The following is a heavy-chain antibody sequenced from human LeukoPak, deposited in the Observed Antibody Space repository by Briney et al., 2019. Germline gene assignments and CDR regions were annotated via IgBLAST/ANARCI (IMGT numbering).Heavy chain of an antibody. D-gene: IGHD3-10*01. CDR1: GYTFTSYA. J-gene: IGHJ3*02. CDR3: ARDRVLLWFGAPGDAFDI. CDR2: INAGNGNT. Sequence: GASVKVSCKASGYTFTSYAMHWVRQAPGQRLEWMGWINAGNGNTKYSQKFQGRVTITRDTSASTAYMELSGLRSEDTAVYYCARDRVLLWFGAPGDAFDIWGQGTMVTVSS. V-gene: IGHV1-3*01.